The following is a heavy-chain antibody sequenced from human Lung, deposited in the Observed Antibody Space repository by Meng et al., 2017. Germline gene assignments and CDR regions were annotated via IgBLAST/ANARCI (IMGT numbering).Heavy chain of an antibody. CDR1: GFTFSNYS. CDR2: ISSDSRYI. D-gene: IGHD2-15*01. Sequence: EVQLVESGGGLVTPGGSLRLSCAASGFTFSNYSMNWVGRAPGKGLEWVSSISSDSRYIFYADSVKGRFTISRDNAKNSLYLQMNSLSPEDTAVFYCARFETVGVATGDFWGQGTLVTVSS. CDR3: ARFETVGVATGDF. J-gene: IGHJ4*02. V-gene: IGHV3-21*01.